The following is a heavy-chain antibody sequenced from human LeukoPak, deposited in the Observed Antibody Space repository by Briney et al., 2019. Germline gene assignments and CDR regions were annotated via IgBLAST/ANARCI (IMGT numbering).Heavy chain of an antibody. CDR2: ISYDGSNK. J-gene: IGHJ4*02. Sequence: PGGSLRLSCAASGFTFSSYGMHWVRQAPGKGLEGVAVISYDGSNKYYADSVKGRFTISRDNSKNTLYLQMNSLRAEDTAVYYCAREGDNSYGLFDYWGQGTLVTVSS. CDR3: AREGDNSYGLFDY. D-gene: IGHD5-18*01. V-gene: IGHV3-30*03. CDR1: GFTFSSYG.